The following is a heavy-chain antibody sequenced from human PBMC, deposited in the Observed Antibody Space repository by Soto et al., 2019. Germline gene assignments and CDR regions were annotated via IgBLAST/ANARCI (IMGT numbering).Heavy chain of an antibody. CDR1: GGTFSSYA. J-gene: IGHJ6*02. CDR2: IIPIFGTA. CDR3: ARDPTYYDFWSGPYGMDV. V-gene: IGHV1-69*01. Sequence: QVQLVQSGAEVKKPGSSVKVSCKASGGTFSSYAISWVRQAPAQGLEWMGGIIPIFGTANYAQKFQGRVTITADESTSTAYMELSSLRSEDTAVYYCARDPTYYDFWSGPYGMDVWGQGTTVTVSS. D-gene: IGHD3-3*01.